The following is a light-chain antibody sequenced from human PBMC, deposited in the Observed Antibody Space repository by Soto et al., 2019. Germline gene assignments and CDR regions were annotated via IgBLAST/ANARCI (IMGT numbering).Light chain of an antibody. J-gene: IGKJ1*01. CDR1: QSVSSSY. Sequence: ELVLTQSPGTQSLSQGERATLSCRASQSVSSSYLAWYQQKPGQAPRLLIYGASSRATGIPDRFSGSGSGTDFTLTISRLEPEDFAVYYCQQYGSSPRTFGQGTRLDIK. CDR2: GAS. V-gene: IGKV3-20*01. CDR3: QQYGSSPRT.